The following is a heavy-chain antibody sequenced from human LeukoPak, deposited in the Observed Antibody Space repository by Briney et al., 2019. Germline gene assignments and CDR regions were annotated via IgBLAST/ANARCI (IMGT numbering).Heavy chain of an antibody. V-gene: IGHV4-59*08. Sequence: PSETLSLTCTVSGGSISSYYWSWIRQPPGKGLEWIGYIYYSGSTNYNPSLKSRVTISVDTSKNQFSLKLSSVSAADTAVYYCAAIPQPWLVWWYFDYWGQGTLVTVSS. D-gene: IGHD6-19*01. CDR1: GGSISSYY. J-gene: IGHJ4*02. CDR3: AAIPQPWLVWWYFDY. CDR2: IYYSGST.